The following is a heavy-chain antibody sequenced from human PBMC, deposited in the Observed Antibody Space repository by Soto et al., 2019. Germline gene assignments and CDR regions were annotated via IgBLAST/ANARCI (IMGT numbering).Heavy chain of an antibody. Sequence: PXXTLSLTCTVSGGSISSGGYYWSWIRQHPGKGLEWIGYIYYSGSTYYNPSLKSRVTISVDTSKNQFSLKLSSVTAADTAVYYCARAXXXXXXXXXXXXXXXXXXXXXDY. CDR2: IYYSGST. V-gene: IGHV4-31*03. J-gene: IGHJ4*01. CDR3: ARAXXXXXXXXXXXXXXXXXXXXXDY. CDR1: GGSISSGGYY.